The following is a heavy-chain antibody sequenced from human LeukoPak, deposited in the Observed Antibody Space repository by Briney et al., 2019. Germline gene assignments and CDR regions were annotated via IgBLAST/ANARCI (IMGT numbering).Heavy chain of an antibody. J-gene: IGHJ4*02. Sequence: PGGSLRLSCAASGFTFSSYSMNWVRQAPGKGLEWVSYISSSSSTIYCADSVKGRFTISRDNAKNSLYLQMNRLRDEDTAVYYCARQAWFGELLFDYWGQGTLVTVSS. D-gene: IGHD3-10*01. V-gene: IGHV3-48*02. CDR1: GFTFSSYS. CDR2: ISSSSSTI. CDR3: ARQAWFGELLFDY.